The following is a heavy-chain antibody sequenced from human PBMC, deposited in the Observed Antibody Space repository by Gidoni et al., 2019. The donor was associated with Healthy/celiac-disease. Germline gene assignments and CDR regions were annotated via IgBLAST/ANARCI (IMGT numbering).Heavy chain of an antibody. Sequence: QVQLVQSGAEVKKPAASVKVSCKASGYTFTSSYMHWVRQAPGQGLEWMGIINPSGGSTSYAQKFQGRVTMTRDTSTSTVYMELSSLRSEDTAVYYCARDSSLSLYDSSGYWGEAFDIWGQGTMVTVSS. CDR2: INPSGGST. J-gene: IGHJ3*02. V-gene: IGHV1-46*01. CDR3: ARDSSLSLYDSSGYWGEAFDI. CDR1: GYTFTSSY. D-gene: IGHD3-22*01.